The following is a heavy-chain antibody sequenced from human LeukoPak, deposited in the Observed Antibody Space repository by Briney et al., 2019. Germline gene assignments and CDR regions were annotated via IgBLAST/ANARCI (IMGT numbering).Heavy chain of an antibody. CDR3: ARHPSGSYYLFDY. Sequence: PSETLSLTCTVSGGSISSYYWSWIRQPPGKGLEWIGYIYTSGSTNYNPSLKSRVTISVDTSKNQFSLKLSSVTAADTAVYYCARHPSGSYYLFDYWGQGTLVTVSS. CDR2: IYTSGST. V-gene: IGHV4-4*09. CDR1: GGSISSYY. D-gene: IGHD1-26*01. J-gene: IGHJ4*02.